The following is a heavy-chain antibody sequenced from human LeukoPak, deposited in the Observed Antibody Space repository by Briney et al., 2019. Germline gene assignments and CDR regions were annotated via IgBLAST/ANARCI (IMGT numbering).Heavy chain of an antibody. CDR1: GFTVSSNY. CDR3: ARDLYYDSSGRYYHDY. Sequence: GGSLRLSCAASGFTVSSNYMTWVRQAPGKGLEWVSVIYSGGSTFYADSVKGRFTISRDNSKNTLYLQMNSLRAEDTAVYYCARDLYYDSSGRYYHDYWGQGTLVTVSS. D-gene: IGHD3-22*01. V-gene: IGHV3-53*01. CDR2: IYSGGST. J-gene: IGHJ4*02.